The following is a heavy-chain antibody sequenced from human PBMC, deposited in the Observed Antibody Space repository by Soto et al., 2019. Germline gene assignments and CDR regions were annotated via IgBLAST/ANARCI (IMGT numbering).Heavy chain of an antibody. J-gene: IGHJ5*02. CDR1: GFSLSTNGEG. D-gene: IGHD2-15*01. V-gene: IGHV2-5*02. Sequence: GFGPTLVNPTQTLTLTCTFSGFSLSTNGEGVGWIRQPPGKALEWLALIFWDDDKRYNPSLKSRLTITKDTSKNEVVLAMTNMDPVDTATYYCAQRHCSGGSCSSDFDHWGQGTLVTVSS. CDR2: IFWDDDK. CDR3: AQRHCSGGSCSSDFDH.